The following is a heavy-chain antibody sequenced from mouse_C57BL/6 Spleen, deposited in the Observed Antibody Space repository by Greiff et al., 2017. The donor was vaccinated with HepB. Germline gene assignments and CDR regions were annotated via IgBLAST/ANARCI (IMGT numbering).Heavy chain of an antibody. V-gene: IGHV10-1*01. J-gene: IGHJ2*01. CDR2: IRSKSNNYAT. Sequence: EVQLVESGGGLVQPKGSLKLSCAASGFSFNTYAMNWVRQAPGKGLEWVARIRSKSNNYATYYADSVKDRFTISRDDSESMLYLQMNNLKTEDTAMYYCGRQGDYDEGFDYWGQGTTLTVSS. CDR3: GRQGDYDEGFDY. D-gene: IGHD2-4*01. CDR1: GFSFNTYA.